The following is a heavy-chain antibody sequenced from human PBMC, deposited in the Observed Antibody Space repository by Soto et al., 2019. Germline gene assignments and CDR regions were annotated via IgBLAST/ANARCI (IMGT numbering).Heavy chain of an antibody. D-gene: IGHD2-2*01. V-gene: IGHV3-9*01. Sequence: PGGSLRLSCAASGFTFDDYAMHWVRQAPGKGLEWVSGISWDSGSIGYADSVKGRFTISRDNAKNSLYLQMNSLRAEDTAVYYCAMVVPAAKSWGQGTLVTVSS. CDR2: ISWDSGSI. J-gene: IGHJ5*02. CDR3: AMVVPAAKS. CDR1: GFTFDDYA.